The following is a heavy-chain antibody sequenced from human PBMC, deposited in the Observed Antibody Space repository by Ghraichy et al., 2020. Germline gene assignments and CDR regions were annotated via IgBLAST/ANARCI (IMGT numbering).Heavy chain of an antibody. CDR3: AKDGELPY. Sequence: GESLNISCAASGFTFDDYTMHWVRQAPGKGLEWVSLISWDGGSTYYADSVKGRFTISRDNSKNSLYLQMNSLRTEDTALYYCAKDGELPYWGQGTLVTVSS. V-gene: IGHV3-43*01. CDR2: ISWDGGST. CDR1: GFTFDDYT. D-gene: IGHD4-23*01. J-gene: IGHJ4*02.